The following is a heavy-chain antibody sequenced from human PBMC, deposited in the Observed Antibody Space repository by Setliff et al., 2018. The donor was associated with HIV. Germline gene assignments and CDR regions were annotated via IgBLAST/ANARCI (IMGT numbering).Heavy chain of an antibody. CDR3: ARLIYSSSSRGFRPQEYYYYGMDV. D-gene: IGHD6-6*01. Sequence: GGSLRLSCAASGFTFSSYWMNWVRQAPGKGLVWVSRINSDGSSTSYADSVKGRFTISRDNAKNTLYLQMNSLRSEDTAVYYCARLIYSSSSRGFRPQEYYYYGMDVWGQGTTVTVSS. J-gene: IGHJ6*02. CDR1: GFTFSSYW. CDR2: INSDGSST. V-gene: IGHV3-74*01.